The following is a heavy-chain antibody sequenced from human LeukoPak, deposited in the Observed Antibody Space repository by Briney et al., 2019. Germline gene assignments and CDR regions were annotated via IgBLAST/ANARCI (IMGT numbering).Heavy chain of an antibody. J-gene: IGHJ3*02. D-gene: IGHD2-2*01. Sequence: SETLSLTCAVYGGSFSVGESFSAYYWSWIRQPPGKGLEWIGDINHSGTTKYNPSVKSRVTISVDTSKNQFSLKLSSVTAADTAVYYCARAVTRDAFDIWGQGTMVTVSS. CDR3: ARAVTRDAFDI. CDR1: GGSFSVGESFSAYY. CDR2: INHSGTT. V-gene: IGHV4-34*01.